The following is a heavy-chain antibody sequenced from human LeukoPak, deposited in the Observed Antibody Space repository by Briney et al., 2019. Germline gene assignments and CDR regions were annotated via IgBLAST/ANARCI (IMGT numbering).Heavy chain of an antibody. CDR2: INPSGGST. J-gene: IGHJ6*03. CDR1: GYTFTSYY. V-gene: IGHV1-46*01. Sequence: ASVKVSCKASGYTFTSYYMHWVRRAPGQGLEWMGIINPSGGSTSYAQKFQGRVTMTRDTSTSTVYMELSSLRSEDTAVYYCARGEANWNWDYYYMDVWGKGTTVTVSS. D-gene: IGHD1-7*01. CDR3: ARGEANWNWDYYYMDV.